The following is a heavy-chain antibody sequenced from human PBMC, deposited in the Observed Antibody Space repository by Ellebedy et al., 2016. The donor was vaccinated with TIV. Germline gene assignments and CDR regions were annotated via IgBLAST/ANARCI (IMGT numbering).Heavy chain of an antibody. CDR1: GGSFSGYY. J-gene: IGHJ3*02. CDR3: ARGRITMHKGAFDI. V-gene: IGHV4-34*01. Sequence: MPGGSLRLSCAVYGGSFSGYYWSWIHQPPGKGLEWIGEINHSGSTNYNPSLKSRVTISVDTSKNQFSLKLSSVTAADTAVYYCARGRITMHKGAFDIWGQGTMVTVSS. D-gene: IGHD3-10*01. CDR2: INHSGST.